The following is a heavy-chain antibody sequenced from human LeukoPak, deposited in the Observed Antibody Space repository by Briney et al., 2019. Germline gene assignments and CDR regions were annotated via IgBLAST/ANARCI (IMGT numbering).Heavy chain of an antibody. D-gene: IGHD3-16*01. CDR1: GFTFTKSA. CDR3: AADPAGFGAFDI. Sequence: ASVKVSCKASGFTFTKSAVQWVRQARGQRLECIGWIVVGSGNTDYAQKFQERVTITRDMSTSAAYMELNSLTSEDTAIYYCAADPAGFGAFDIWGHGTIVTVSS. CDR2: IVVGSGNT. V-gene: IGHV1-58*01. J-gene: IGHJ3*02.